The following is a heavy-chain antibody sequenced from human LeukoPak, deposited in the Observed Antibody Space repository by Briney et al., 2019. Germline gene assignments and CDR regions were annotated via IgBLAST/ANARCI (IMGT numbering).Heavy chain of an antibody. CDR2: TSGSGGST. CDR1: GFTFSSYA. CDR3: AKNGGSQCYSHLDS. D-gene: IGHD2-15*01. Sequence: GGSLRLSCAASGFTFSSYAMSWVRQAPGKGLEWVSGTSGSGGSTYYAGSVKGRFTTSRDNSKNTLYLQMSSLRVEDTAVYYCAKNGGSQCYSHLDSWGQGTLVTVSS. V-gene: IGHV3-23*01. J-gene: IGHJ4*02.